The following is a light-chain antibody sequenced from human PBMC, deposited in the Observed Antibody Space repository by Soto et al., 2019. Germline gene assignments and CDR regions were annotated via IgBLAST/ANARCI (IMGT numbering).Light chain of an antibody. CDR3: QSYDSSLSGFYV. CDR1: SFNIGANYD. J-gene: IGLJ1*01. V-gene: IGLV1-40*01. Sequence: QSALTQPPSVSGAPGQGVTISCTGSSFNIGANYDVHWYQHLPGTGPKLLIYANSFRPSGVPDRVSASKSGSSASLAITGLQAEDEADYYCQSYDSSLSGFYVFGTGTKVTVL. CDR2: ANS.